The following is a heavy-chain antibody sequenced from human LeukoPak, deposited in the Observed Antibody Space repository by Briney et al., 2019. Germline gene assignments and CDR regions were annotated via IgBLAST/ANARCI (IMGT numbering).Heavy chain of an antibody. V-gene: IGHV3-7*04. D-gene: IGHD1-26*01. CDR2: IKQDGSEQ. Sequence: GGSLRLSCSASGFTFSSYWMSWVRQAPGKGLEWVANIKQDGSEQYHVDSVKGRFTISRDNAKNSLYLQMNSPGGEDTAVYYCAREVGATNAFDICSQETMVTVSS. CDR1: GFTFSSYW. CDR3: AREVGATNAFDI. J-gene: IGHJ3*02.